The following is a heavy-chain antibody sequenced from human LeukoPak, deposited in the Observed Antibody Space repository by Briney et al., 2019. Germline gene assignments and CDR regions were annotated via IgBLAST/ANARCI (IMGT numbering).Heavy chain of an antibody. CDR3: AISHLSGYSYGYFDY. Sequence: KTSETLSLTCTVSGGSISSSSYYWGWIRQPPGKGLEWIGSIYYSGSTYYNPSLKSRVTISVDTSKNQFSLKLSSVTAADTAVYYCAISHLSGYSYGYFDYWGQGTLVTVSS. CDR1: GGSISSSSYY. D-gene: IGHD5-18*01. J-gene: IGHJ4*02. V-gene: IGHV4-39*07. CDR2: IYYSGST.